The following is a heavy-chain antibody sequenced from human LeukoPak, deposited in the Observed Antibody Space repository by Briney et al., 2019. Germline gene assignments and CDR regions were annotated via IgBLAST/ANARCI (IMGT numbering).Heavy chain of an antibody. D-gene: IGHD3-22*01. Sequence: ASVKVSCKASGYTFTSYGISWVRQAPGQGLEWMGSISAYNGNTNYAQKLQGRVTMTTDTSTSTAYMELRSLRSDDTAVYYCARGDFNYYDSSGYYYLYYWGQGTLVTVSS. V-gene: IGHV1-18*01. CDR2: ISAYNGNT. J-gene: IGHJ4*02. CDR1: GYTFTSYG. CDR3: ARGDFNYYDSSGYYYLYY.